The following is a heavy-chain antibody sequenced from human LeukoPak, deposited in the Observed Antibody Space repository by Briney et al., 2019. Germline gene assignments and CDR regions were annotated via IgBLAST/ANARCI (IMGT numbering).Heavy chain of an antibody. CDR3: TRDGSSSSRFGY. D-gene: IGHD2-2*03. V-gene: IGHV3-66*01. CDR1: GFTVSSNY. CDR2: IYSSGDT. J-gene: IGHJ4*02. Sequence: GGSLRLSCAASGFTVSSNYMSWVRQAPGRVPEWVSSIYSSGDTHYADSVKGRFAISRDNSKNTLYLQMNSLTVEDTAVYYCTRDGSSSSRFGYWGQGTLVTVSA.